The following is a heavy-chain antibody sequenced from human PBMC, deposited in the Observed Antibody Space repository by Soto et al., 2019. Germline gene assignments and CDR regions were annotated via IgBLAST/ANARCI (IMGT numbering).Heavy chain of an antibody. CDR2: IYSGGST. J-gene: IGHJ6*02. D-gene: IGHD6-13*01. V-gene: IGHV3-53*01. Sequence: GGSLRLSCAASGFTVSSNYMSWVRQAPGKGLEWVSVIYSGGSTYYADSVKGRFTISRDNSKNTLYLQMNSLRAEDTAVYYCARDRREQQLAFTGLYYYYGMDVWGQGTTVTVSS. CDR3: ARDRREQQLAFTGLYYYYGMDV. CDR1: GFTVSSNY.